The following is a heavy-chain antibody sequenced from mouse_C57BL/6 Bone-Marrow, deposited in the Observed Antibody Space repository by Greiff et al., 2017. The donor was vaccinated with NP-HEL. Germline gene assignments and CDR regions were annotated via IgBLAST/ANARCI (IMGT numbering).Heavy chain of an antibody. D-gene: IGHD3-2*02. CDR3: ARSGKRTAQATRAMDY. CDR1: GYTFTSYW. V-gene: IGHV1-72*01. Sequence: QVQLQQPGAELVKPGASVKLSCKASGYTFTSYWMHWVKQRPGRGLEWIGRIDPNSGGTKYNEKFKSKATLTVDKPSSTAYMQLSSLTSEDSAVYYCARSGKRTAQATRAMDYWGQGTSVTVSS. CDR2: IDPNSGGT. J-gene: IGHJ4*01.